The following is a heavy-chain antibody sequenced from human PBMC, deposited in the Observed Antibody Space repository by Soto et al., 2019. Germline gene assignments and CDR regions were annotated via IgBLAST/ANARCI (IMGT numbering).Heavy chain of an antibody. J-gene: IGHJ6*02. CDR3: ARERKFDFWRKGLDV. D-gene: IGHD3-3*01. CDR1: GYTFTTYD. Sequence: QAQLVQSGAVVRKPGASVKVSCKASGYTFTTYDINWVRQAPGQGLEWLGWMDPNSGTTGYAQNFQRRLTMTRNISRNTAHMELSSLQSEDAGVYYCARERKFDFWRKGLDVWGQGTTVTVSS. V-gene: IGHV1-8*01. CDR2: MDPNSGTT.